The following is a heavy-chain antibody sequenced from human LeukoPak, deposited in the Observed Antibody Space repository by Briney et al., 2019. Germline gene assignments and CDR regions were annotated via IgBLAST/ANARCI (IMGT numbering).Heavy chain of an antibody. Sequence: AGGSLRLSCAASGFTFSSYSMNWVRQAPGKGLELVSYISSSSSTIYYADSVKGRFTISRDNAKNSLYLQMNSLTAGDTAVYYCARVGGWLSSPKWYFDLWGRGNLVTVSS. CDR3: ARVGGWLSSPKWYFDL. J-gene: IGHJ2*01. CDR2: ISSSSSTI. CDR1: GFTFSSYS. D-gene: IGHD6-19*01. V-gene: IGHV3-48*01.